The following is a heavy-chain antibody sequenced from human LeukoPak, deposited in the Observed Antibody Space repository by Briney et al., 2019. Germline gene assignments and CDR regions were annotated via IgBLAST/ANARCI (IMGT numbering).Heavy chain of an antibody. CDR1: GFTFSSYG. Sequence: TGGSLRLSCAASGFTFSSYGMPWVRQAPGKGLEWVAVISYDGSNKYYADSVKGRFTISRDNSKNTLYLQMNSLRAEDTAVYYCAKGSWPSYWGQGTLVTVSS. V-gene: IGHV3-30*18. CDR3: AKGSWPSY. D-gene: IGHD6-13*01. J-gene: IGHJ4*02. CDR2: ISYDGSNK.